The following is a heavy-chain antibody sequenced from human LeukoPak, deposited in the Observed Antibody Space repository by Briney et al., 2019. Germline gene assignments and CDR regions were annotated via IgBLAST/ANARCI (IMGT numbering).Heavy chain of an antibody. Sequence: PGGSLRLSCAASGFTFSSYAIHWVRLAPGKGLEWVSFIRYDGSNEYYADPVKGRFAISRDNSKNTAYLQMNSLRGEDTAVYYCAKGRSSTSSLNALDIWGQGTLVTVSS. CDR2: IRYDGSNE. V-gene: IGHV3-30*02. D-gene: IGHD6-13*01. J-gene: IGHJ3*02. CDR1: GFTFSSYA. CDR3: AKGRSSTSSLNALDI.